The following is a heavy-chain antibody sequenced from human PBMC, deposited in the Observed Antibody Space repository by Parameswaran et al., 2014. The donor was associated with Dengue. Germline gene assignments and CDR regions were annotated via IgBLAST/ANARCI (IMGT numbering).Heavy chain of an antibody. Sequence: RWIRQPPGKGLEWVSYISSSGSTIYYADSVKGRFTISRDNAKNSLYLQMNSLRAEDTAVYYCARDPGTRSGYYYGWGQGTLVTVSS. J-gene: IGHJ4*02. CDR3: ARDPGTRSGYYYG. V-gene: IGHV3-11*04. CDR2: ISSSGSTI. D-gene: IGHD3-22*01.